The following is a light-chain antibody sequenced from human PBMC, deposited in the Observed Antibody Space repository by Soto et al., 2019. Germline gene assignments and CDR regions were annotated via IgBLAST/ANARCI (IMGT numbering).Light chain of an antibody. CDR3: PQANSFPRT. CDR1: QAISTW. CDR2: SAS. Sequence: DIQMTQSPSSVSASVGDRVTITCRASQAISTWLAWYQQNPGKAPKLLIYSASNLQTAVPSRFSGSGSGTNFTLTISSLQPEDFATYYWPQANSFPRTFSQGTKVEIK. J-gene: IGKJ1*01. V-gene: IGKV1D-12*01.